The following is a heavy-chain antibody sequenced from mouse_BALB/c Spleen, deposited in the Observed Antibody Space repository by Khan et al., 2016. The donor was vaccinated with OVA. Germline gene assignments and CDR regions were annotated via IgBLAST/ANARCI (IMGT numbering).Heavy chain of an antibody. Sequence: QIQLVQSGPELKKPGETVKISCKASGYTFTNYGMNWVKQAPGRGLKWMGWINTYTGEPTYADDFKGRFVFSLETSASTAYLQINNLKNEDTDTYVCERTANFYDVKGYWGQGTSVTVSS. CDR1: GYTFTNYG. CDR2: INTYTGEP. J-gene: IGHJ4*01. D-gene: IGHD4-1*02. V-gene: IGHV9-3-1*01. CDR3: ERTANFYDVKGY.